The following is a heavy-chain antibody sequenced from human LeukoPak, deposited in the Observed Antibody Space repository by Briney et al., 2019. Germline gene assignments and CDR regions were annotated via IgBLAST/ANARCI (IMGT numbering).Heavy chain of an antibody. CDR1: GYTLTELS. J-gene: IGHJ5*02. V-gene: IGHV1-24*01. CDR2: FDPEDGET. CDR3: ATGVPAAIGEIWFDP. D-gene: IGHD2-2*02. Sequence: GASVKVSCKVSGYTLTELSMHWVRQAPGKGLEWMGGFDPEDGETIYAQKFQGRVTMTEDTSTDTAYMELSRLRSEDTAVYYCATGVPAAIGEIWFDPWGQGTLVTVSS.